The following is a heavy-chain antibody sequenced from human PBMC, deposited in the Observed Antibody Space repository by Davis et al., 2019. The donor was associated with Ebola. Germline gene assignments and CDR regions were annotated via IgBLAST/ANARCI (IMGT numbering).Heavy chain of an antibody. V-gene: IGHV3-33*01. J-gene: IGHJ4*02. D-gene: IGHD3-10*01. Sequence: GESLKISCAASGFTFSNYGMHWVRQAPGKGLEWVAVIWYDGSNKYYADSVKGRFTISRDNSKNTLYLQMNSLRAEDTAVYYCARDGSYGSGSYGRYWGQGTLVTVSS. CDR3: ARDGSYGSGSYGRY. CDR2: IWYDGSNK. CDR1: GFTFSNYG.